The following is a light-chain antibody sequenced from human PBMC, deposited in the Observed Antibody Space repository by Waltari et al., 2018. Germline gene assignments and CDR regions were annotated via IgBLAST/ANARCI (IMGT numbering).Light chain of an antibody. V-gene: IGKV4-1*01. Sequence: DIVMTQSPDSLAVSLGERATINCKSSQRVLYSPNNKNYLAWDQQKPGQPPKLLIYWASTRESGVPDRFSGSGSGTDFTLTISSLQAEDVAVYYCQQYYTTRTFGQGTKVEIK. J-gene: IGKJ1*01. CDR3: QQYYTTRT. CDR2: WAS. CDR1: QRVLYSPNNKNY.